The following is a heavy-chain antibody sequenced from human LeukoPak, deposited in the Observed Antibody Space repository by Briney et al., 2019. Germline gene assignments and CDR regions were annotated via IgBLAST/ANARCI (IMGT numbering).Heavy chain of an antibody. V-gene: IGHV4-59*11. CDR3: AGGRGSPYYVEAFHV. CDR1: GVSFANHY. D-gene: IGHD3-3*01. J-gene: IGHJ3*01. CDR2: LYYSGST. Sequence: PSETLSLTCSVSGVSFANHYWSWIRQPPGKGLEWIGHLYYSGSTTYNPSLVSRGTMSVDPTTNQLSLKLSSVAAADTALYYCAGGRGSPYYVEAFHVWGHGTMVTVSS.